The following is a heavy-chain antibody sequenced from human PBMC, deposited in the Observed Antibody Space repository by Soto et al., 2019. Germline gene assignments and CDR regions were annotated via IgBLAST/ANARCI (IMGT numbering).Heavy chain of an antibody. CDR1: GYSFTSYW. CDR3: ARLRYDYGDYLWFDP. Sequence: PGESLKISCKGSGYSFTSYWISWVRQMPGEGLEWMGRTDPSDSYTKYSPSFQGHVTMSADKSISTAYLQWSSLKASDTAMYYCARLRYDYGDYLWFDPWGQGTLVTVSS. CDR2: TDPSDSYT. J-gene: IGHJ5*02. V-gene: IGHV5-10-1*01. D-gene: IGHD4-17*01.